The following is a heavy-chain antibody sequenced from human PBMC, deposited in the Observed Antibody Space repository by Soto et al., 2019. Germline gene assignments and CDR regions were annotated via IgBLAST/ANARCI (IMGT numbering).Heavy chain of an antibody. D-gene: IGHD1-20*01. CDR3: VRDNAHITVTPFAP. J-gene: IGHJ5*02. Sequence: GSLRLSCEASGFTFSNFYMNWVRQAPGRGLEWVAYISFRGTTIYYADSVRGRFTISRDKTKNSVSLQMYSLGVEDTAIYYCVRDNAHITVTPFAPGGQGPMVPVSS. V-gene: IGHV3-48*03. CDR1: GFTFSNFY. CDR2: ISFRGTTI.